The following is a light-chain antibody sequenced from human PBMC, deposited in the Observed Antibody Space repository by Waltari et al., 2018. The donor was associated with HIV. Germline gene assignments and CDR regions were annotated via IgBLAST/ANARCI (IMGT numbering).Light chain of an antibody. J-gene: IGKJ2*02. Sequence: EIVLTQSPATLSLSPGESATLSCRASKSVSSYLAWYQQKPGQAPRLLIYDAYNRATGIPARFSGSGSGTDFTLTISSLEPEDFAVYYCQQRSNWRGTFGQGTKLEIK. CDR1: KSVSSY. V-gene: IGKV3-11*01. CDR3: QQRSNWRGT. CDR2: DAY.